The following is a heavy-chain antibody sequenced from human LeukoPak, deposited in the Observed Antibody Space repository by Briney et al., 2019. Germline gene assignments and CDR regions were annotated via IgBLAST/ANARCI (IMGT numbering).Heavy chain of an antibody. J-gene: IGHJ4*02. CDR1: GGSFSGYY. V-gene: IGHV4-34*01. CDR3: ARLKATVSIHAYFDY. Sequence: SETLSLTCAVYGGSFSGYYWSWIRQPPGKGLEWIGEINHSGSTNYNPSLKSRVTISSDTSKNQFSLQLTSVTAADTAVYYCARLKATVSIHAYFDYWGQGTLVTVSS. CDR2: INHSGST. D-gene: IGHD4-17*01.